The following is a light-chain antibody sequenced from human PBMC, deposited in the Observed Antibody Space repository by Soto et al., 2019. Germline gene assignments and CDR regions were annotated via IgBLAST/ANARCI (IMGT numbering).Light chain of an antibody. J-gene: IGKJ3*01. CDR1: QDISNY. V-gene: IGKV1-33*01. Sequence: DIQMTQSPSSLSASVGDRVTITCQASQDISNYLNWYQQKPGKAPKLLIYDASNLETGVPSRFSGSGSGTDFPFTISSLQPEDIATYYCQQYDNLITFGPGTKVDIK. CDR3: QQYDNLIT. CDR2: DAS.